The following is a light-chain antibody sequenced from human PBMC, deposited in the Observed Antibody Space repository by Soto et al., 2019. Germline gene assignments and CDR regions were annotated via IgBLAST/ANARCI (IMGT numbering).Light chain of an antibody. J-gene: IGKJ4*01. V-gene: IGKV3-15*01. Sequence: LWQSPSILSASTGEGVTLSCRASQGIGDPLAWYQHRPGQTPRPLSYDTSTRATGVPTRFSGSGSGAEFTLTINSLQSEDFAVYYCQPYNNGPLTFGGRTRVAIK. CDR3: QPYNNGPLT. CDR1: QGIGDP. CDR2: DTS.